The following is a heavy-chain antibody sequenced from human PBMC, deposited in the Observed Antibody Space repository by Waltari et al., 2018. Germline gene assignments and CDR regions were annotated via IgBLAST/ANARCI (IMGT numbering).Heavy chain of an antibody. CDR2: INPSGGST. CDR3: ARDRRKGFYGDHQQEIYGMDV. J-gene: IGHJ6*02. V-gene: IGHV1-46*01. CDR1: GYTFTSYY. Sequence: QVQLVQSGAEVKKPGASVKVSCKASGYTFTSYYMHWVRQAPGQGLEWMGIINPSGGSTSYEQKFQGRVTMTRDTSTSTVYMELSSLRSEDTAVYYCARDRRKGFYGDHQQEIYGMDVWGQGTTVTVSS. D-gene: IGHD4-17*01.